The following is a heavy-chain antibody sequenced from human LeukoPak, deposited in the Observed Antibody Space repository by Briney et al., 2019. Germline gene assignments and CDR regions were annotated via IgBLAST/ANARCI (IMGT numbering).Heavy chain of an antibody. CDR2: IYPGDSDT. D-gene: IGHD2-8*02. Sequence: GESLKISCKGSGYSFTSYWIGWVRQMPGEGLEWMGIIYPGDSDTRYSPSFQGQVTISADKSISTAYLQWSSLKASDTAMYYCAGLRGANRYCTSDQRNSCENWFDPWGQGTLVTVSS. J-gene: IGHJ5*02. V-gene: IGHV5-51*01. CDR3: AGLRGANRYCTSDQRNSCENWFDP. CDR1: GYSFTSYW.